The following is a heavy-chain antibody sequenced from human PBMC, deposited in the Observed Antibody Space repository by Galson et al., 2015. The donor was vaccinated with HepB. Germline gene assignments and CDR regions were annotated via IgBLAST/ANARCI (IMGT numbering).Heavy chain of an antibody. CDR2: ISYDGSNK. V-gene: IGHV3-30*04. J-gene: IGHJ4*02. D-gene: IGHD2-21*01. CDR3: ARDNGKGGGAYCDY. CDR1: GFTFSNYA. Sequence: SLRLSCAASGFTFSNYAMHWVRQAPGKGLEWVAVISYDGSNKYYADSVKGRFTISRDNSKNTVYLQMNSLRAEDTAVYYCARDNGKGGGAYCDYWGQGTLVTVSS.